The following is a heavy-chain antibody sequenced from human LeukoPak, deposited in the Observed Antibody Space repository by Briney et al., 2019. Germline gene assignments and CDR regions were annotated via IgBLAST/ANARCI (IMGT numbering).Heavy chain of an antibody. CDR1: GYTFTCYY. D-gene: IGHD2-2*02. Sequence: ASVKVSCKASGYTFTCYYMHWVRQAPGQGLEWMGRINPNSGSTNYAQKFQGRVTMTRDTSISTAYMELSRLRSDDTAVYYCARGLAAIPVFLGWFDPWGQGTLVTVSS. V-gene: IGHV1-2*06. CDR3: ARGLAAIPVFLGWFDP. J-gene: IGHJ5*02. CDR2: INPNSGST.